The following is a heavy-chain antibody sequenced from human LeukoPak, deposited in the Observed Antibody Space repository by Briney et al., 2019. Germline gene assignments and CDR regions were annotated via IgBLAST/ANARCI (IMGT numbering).Heavy chain of an antibody. CDR2: ISSSGSTI. J-gene: IGHJ6*02. V-gene: IGHV3-48*03. CDR3: ARDGRGFGGYYYYYGMDV. CDR1: GFTFSSYE. Sequence: PGGSLRLSCAASGFTFSSYEMNWVRQAPGKGLEWVSYISSSGSTIYYADSVKGRFTISRDNAKNSLYLQMNSLRAEDTAVYYCARDGRGFGGYYYYYGMDVWGQGTTVTVSS. D-gene: IGHD3-10*01.